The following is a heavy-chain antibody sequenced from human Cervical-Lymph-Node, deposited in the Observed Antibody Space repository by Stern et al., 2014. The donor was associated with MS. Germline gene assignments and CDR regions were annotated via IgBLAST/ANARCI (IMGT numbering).Heavy chain of an antibody. V-gene: IGHV3-15*01. D-gene: IGHD4-17*01. CDR2: IKSETDGGTI. J-gene: IGHJ4*02. Sequence: EVQLVQSRGGLVKPGGSLRLSCAASDFSFTNAWMTLVRQAPGKELDWVGRIKSETDGGTIDDGATVKGRFIISRDDSKDTLFLQMSSLKSEDTAVYYCTTTTDSWKWGQGTLVTVSS. CDR3: TTTTDSWK. CDR1: DFSFTNAW.